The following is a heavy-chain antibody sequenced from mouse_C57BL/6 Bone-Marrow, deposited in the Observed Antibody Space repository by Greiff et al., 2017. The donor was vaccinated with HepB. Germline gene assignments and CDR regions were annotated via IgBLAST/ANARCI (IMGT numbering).Heavy chain of an antibody. CDR2: INSDGGST. CDR1: EYEFPSHD. J-gene: IGHJ3*01. CDR3: ARRGGGYDWFAY. D-gene: IGHD2-2*01. V-gene: IGHV5-2*01. Sequence: EVQGVESGGGLVQPGESLKLSCESNEYEFPSHDMSWVRKTPEKRLELVAAINSDGGSTYYPDTMERRFIISRDNTKKTLYLQMSSLRSEDTALYYWARRGGGYDWFAYWGQGTLVTVSA.